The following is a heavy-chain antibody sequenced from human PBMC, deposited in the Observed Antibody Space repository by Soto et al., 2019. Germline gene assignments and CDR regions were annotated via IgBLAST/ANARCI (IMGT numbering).Heavy chain of an antibody. V-gene: IGHV1-2*02. Sequence: ASVKVSCKASGYTFTGYYTHWVRQAPGQGLEWMGWINPNSGGTNYAQKFQGRVTMTRDTSISTAYMELSRLRSDDTAVYYCARDYYANNWFDPWGQGTLVTVSS. CDR2: INPNSGGT. J-gene: IGHJ5*02. CDR1: GYTFTGYY. D-gene: IGHD3-10*01. CDR3: ARDYYANNWFDP.